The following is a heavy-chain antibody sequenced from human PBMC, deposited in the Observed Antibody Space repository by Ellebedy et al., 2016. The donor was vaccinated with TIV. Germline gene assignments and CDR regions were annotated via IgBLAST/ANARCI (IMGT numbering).Heavy chain of an antibody. CDR1: GFTFSNYG. V-gene: IGHV3-30*03. CDR2: ISYDGTTK. CDR3: ATSAVGHSHGYYFDY. D-gene: IGHD3-22*01. J-gene: IGHJ4*02. Sequence: GESLKISCAASGFTFSNYGMYWVRLAPGKGLEWVTLISYDGTTKYNADSVRGRFTISRDISKNTVYLQMNNLRGDDTALYYCATSAVGHSHGYYFDYWGQGTLVTVSS.